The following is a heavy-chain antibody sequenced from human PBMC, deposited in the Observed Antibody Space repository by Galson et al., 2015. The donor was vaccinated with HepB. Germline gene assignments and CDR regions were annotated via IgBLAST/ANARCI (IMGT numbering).Heavy chain of an antibody. J-gene: IGHJ6*02. D-gene: IGHD3-22*01. CDR1: GYTFTSYY. V-gene: IGHV1-46*04. CDR3: ARGGSGDYYDSSGRYVGPESYYYYGMDV. CDR2: INPSGGST. Sequence: SVKVSCKASGYTFTSYYMHWVRQAPGQGLEWMGIINPSGGSTSYAQKLQGRVTMTRDTSTSTVYMELSSLRSEDTAVYYCARGGSGDYYDSSGRYVGPESYYYYGMDVWGQGTTVTVSS.